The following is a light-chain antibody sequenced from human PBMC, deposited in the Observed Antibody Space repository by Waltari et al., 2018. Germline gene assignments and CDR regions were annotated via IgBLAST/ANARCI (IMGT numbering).Light chain of an antibody. J-gene: IGLJ2*01. V-gene: IGLV1-44*01. Sequence: QSVVTQAPSASGTPGQRVTISCSGSSSNIGRNPVNWYQQLPGTAPKLVIYTNNQRPSGVPDRFSGSKSGTSASLAISGLQSEDEADYYCAVWDDSLNVVFGGGTKLTVL. CDR3: AVWDDSLNVV. CDR1: SSNIGRNP. CDR2: TNN.